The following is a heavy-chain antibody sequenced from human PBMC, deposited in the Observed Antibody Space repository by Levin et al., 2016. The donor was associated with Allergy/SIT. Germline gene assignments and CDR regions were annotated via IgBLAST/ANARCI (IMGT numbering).Heavy chain of an antibody. CDR2: INKSGYSK. V-gene: IGHV3-11*04. Sequence: LSLTCAASGFGLKHYEMRWVRQAPGKGLEWLAYINKSGYSKYYADSVKGRFTVSRDDAKNSLYLEMGTLGVDDTAMYYCVREAGFTSLPSSLYANRYRGLDVWGPGTAVSISS. CDR3: VREAGFTSLPSSLYANRYRGLDV. J-gene: IGHJ6*02. CDR1: GFGLKHYE. D-gene: IGHD6-13*01.